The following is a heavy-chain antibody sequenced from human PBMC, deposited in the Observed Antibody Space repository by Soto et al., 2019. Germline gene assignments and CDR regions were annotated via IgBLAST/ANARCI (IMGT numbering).Heavy chain of an antibody. J-gene: IGHJ4*02. CDR3: TTDLHSGSDDY. CDR1: GFTFSNAW. CDR2: IKSKADGGAT. D-gene: IGHD1-26*01. Sequence: EVQLVESGGGLVKPGGSLRLSCVASGFTFSNAWMYWVRQAPGKGLEWVGRIKSKADGGATDYAAPVKGRCTIARDDSKTRLYLQMSSLRAEDTATYYCTTDLHSGSDDYWGQGTLVTVSS. V-gene: IGHV3-15*07.